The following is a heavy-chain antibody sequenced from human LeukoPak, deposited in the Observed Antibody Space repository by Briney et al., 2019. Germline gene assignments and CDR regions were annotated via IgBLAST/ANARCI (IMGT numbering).Heavy chain of an antibody. CDR2: IYPGDSDT. V-gene: IGHV5-51*01. CDR3: AILIRVGYSYGPYYFDY. J-gene: IGHJ4*02. D-gene: IGHD5-18*01. CDR1: EYSFTSYW. Sequence: GESLKSSCKASEYSFTSYWIGWLRQMPGRGLEWMGIIYPGDSDTKYSPSFQAQATISADKSISTAYLQWSSLRASDTAMYSCAILIRVGYSYGPYYFDYWGQGTLVTVPS.